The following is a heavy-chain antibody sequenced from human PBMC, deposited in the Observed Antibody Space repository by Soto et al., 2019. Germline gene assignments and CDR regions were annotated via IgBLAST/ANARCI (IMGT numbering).Heavy chain of an antibody. D-gene: IGHD1-20*01. CDR3: AREQYNWKL. CDR2: VYHTGNT. V-gene: IGHV4-59*02. Sequence: SETLSLTCSVSGASVTSYYWTWSRHSPGKGLERIACVYHTGNTYSHPSLKSRVTSSRDTSKNQVSLRMRSVTAADTAVYYCAREQYNWKLWGQVTLVTVS. CDR1: GASVTSYY. J-gene: IGHJ4*02.